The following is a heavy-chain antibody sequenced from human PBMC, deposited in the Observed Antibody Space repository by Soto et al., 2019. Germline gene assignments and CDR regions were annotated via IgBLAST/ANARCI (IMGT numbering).Heavy chain of an antibody. CDR2: IKSLSVGGTT. CDR1: GFIFTNAW. CDR3: TTDLPDNWFDP. V-gene: IGHV3-15*01. Sequence: HLMESGGGLVEPGGSLRLSCAASGFIFTNAWLNWVRQAPGKGLEWVGRIKSLSVGGTTDYAASVRGRFTISRDDAKNTVFLQTSSLKIEDTAVYFCTTDLPDNWFDPWGQGTLVTVSS. J-gene: IGHJ5*02.